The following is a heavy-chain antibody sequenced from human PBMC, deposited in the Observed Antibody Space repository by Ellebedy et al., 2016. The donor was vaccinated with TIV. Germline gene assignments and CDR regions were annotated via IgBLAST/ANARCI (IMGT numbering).Heavy chain of an antibody. CDR1: GFSLSNPRMG. CDR3: ARTHDSGYCSGGSCSENYFDY. D-gene: IGHD2-15*01. J-gene: IGHJ4*02. CDR2: IFSNDEK. V-gene: IGHV2-26*01. Sequence: SGPTLVXPTETLTLTCTVSGFSLSNPRMGVSWIRQPPGKALEWLAHIFSNDEKSYSTSLKSRLTISKDTSKSQVVLSMTNMDPVDTATYYCARTHDSGYCSGGSCSENYFDYWGQGTLVTVSS.